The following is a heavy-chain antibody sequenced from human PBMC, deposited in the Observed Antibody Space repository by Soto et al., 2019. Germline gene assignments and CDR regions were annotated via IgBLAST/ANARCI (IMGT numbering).Heavy chain of an antibody. D-gene: IGHD3-16*01. J-gene: IGHJ6*02. CDR1: GFSVSTYL. Sequence: GGSLRLSCAASGFSVSTYLMSWVRQSPGQGMVWVANIKQGVIEKLYVDFLMGRVTVSRENDKKSLYLQMDSLRVDNTAVYYCVGALTYEGPYYYYGMDVWGQATTVTVSS. CDR2: IKQGVIEK. V-gene: IGHV3-7*02. CDR3: VGALTYEGPYYYYGMDV.